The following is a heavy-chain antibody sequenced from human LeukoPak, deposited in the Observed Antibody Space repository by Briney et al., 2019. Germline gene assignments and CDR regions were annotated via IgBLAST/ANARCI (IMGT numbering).Heavy chain of an antibody. J-gene: IGHJ5*02. CDR3: ARLVVVVAATGFWFDP. CDR2: IYYSGST. V-gene: IGHV4-30-4*01. CDR1: GGSISSGDYY. D-gene: IGHD2-15*01. Sequence: SETLSLTCTVSGGSISSGDYYWSWIRQPPGKGLEWYGYIYYSGSTYYNPSLKSRVTISADTSKNQFSLKLSSVTAADTAVYYCARLVVVVAATGFWFDPWGQGTLVTVYS.